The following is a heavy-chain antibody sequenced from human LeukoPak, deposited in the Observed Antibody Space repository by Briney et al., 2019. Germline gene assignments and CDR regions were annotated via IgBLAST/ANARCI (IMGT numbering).Heavy chain of an antibody. CDR3: ATGLYSSGWYFDY. Sequence: GESLRLSCAASGFTFSNYWMYWVRQAPGKGLVWVSRINSDGSSTSYADSVKGRFTISRDNAKNTLYLQMNSLRAEDTAVYYCATGLYSSGWYFDYWGQGTLVTVSS. CDR2: INSDGSST. CDR1: GFTFSNYW. J-gene: IGHJ4*02. D-gene: IGHD6-19*01. V-gene: IGHV3-74*01.